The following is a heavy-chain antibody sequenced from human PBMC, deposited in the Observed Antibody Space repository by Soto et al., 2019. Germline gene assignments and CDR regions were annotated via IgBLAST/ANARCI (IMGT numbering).Heavy chain of an antibody. J-gene: IGHJ6*02. CDR2: ISGSGGST. CDR1: GFTFSSYA. Sequence: GGSLRLSCAASGFTFSSYATSWVRQAPGKGLEWVSAISGSGGSTYYADSVKGRFTISRDNSKNTLYLQMNSLRAEDTAVYYCAKIAVVTDSYYYYGMDVWGQGTTVTVSS. V-gene: IGHV3-23*01. CDR3: AKIAVVTDSYYYYGMDV. D-gene: IGHD2-15*01.